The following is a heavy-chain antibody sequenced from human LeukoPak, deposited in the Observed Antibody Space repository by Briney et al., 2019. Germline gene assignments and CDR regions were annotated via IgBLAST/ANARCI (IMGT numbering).Heavy chain of an antibody. J-gene: IGHJ3*02. Sequence: SQTLSLTCAVSGGSISSGGYSWSWIRQPPGKGLEWIGYIYHSGSTYYNPSLKSRVTISVDRSKNQFSLKLSSVTAADTAVYYCARRLLLFGVALDAFDIWGQGTMVTVSS. CDR2: IYHSGST. CDR1: GGSISSGGYS. D-gene: IGHD3-3*01. CDR3: ARRLLLFGVALDAFDI. V-gene: IGHV4-30-2*01.